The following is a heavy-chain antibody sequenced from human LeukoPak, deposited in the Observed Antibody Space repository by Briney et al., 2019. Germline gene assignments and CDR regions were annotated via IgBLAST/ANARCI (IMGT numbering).Heavy chain of an antibody. V-gene: IGHV4-59*01. D-gene: IGHD3-10*01. CDR2: IYYSGST. J-gene: IGHJ6*02. CDR1: GGSISSYY. CDR3: ARLLWFGELRLDYYGMDV. Sequence: SETLSLTCTVSGGSISSYYWSWIRQPPGKGLEWIGYIYYSGSTNYNPSLKSRVTISVDTSKNQFSLKLSSVTAADTAVYYCARLLWFGELRLDYYGMDVWGQGTTVTVSS.